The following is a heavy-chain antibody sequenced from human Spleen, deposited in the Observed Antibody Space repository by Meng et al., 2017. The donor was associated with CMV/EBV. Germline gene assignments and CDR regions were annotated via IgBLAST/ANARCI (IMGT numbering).Heavy chain of an antibody. D-gene: IGHD5-24*01. V-gene: IGHV3-30*02. J-gene: IGHJ4*02. CDR1: GFTFSNYG. CDR2: IRYEGKSR. CDR3: AKDLGDGYGADY. Sequence: GESLKISCGASGFTFSNYGIHWVRQAPGKGLEWLACIRYEGKSRYYADSLKGRFTISRDNSKSTLYLQMNSLRAEDTAVYYCAKDLGDGYGADYWGQGTLVTVSS.